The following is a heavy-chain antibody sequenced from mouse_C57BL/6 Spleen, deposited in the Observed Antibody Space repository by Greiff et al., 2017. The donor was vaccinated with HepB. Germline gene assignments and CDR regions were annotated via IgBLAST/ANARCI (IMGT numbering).Heavy chain of an antibody. CDR3: ARGGFITTVVGPFDY. CDR1: GYSFTDYN. D-gene: IGHD1-1*01. CDR2: INPNYGTT. V-gene: IGHV1-39*01. Sequence: VQLQQSGPELVKPGASVKISCKASGYSFTDYNMNWVKQSNGKSLECIGVINPNYGTTSYNQKFKGKATLTVDQSSSTAYMQLNSLTSEDSAVYYCARGGFITTVVGPFDYWGQGTTLTVSS. J-gene: IGHJ2*01.